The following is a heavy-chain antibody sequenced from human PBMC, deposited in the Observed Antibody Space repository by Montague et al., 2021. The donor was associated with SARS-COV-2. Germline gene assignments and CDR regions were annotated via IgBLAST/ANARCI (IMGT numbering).Heavy chain of an antibody. CDR1: GGSFSDYY. D-gene: IGHD3-22*01. V-gene: IGHV4-34*01. J-gene: IGHJ4*02. CDR3: AITSYRDSSGYYSHDY. CDR2: IHHSGST. Sequence: SETLSLTCAVYGGSFSDYYWSWIRQTPGKGLEWIGEIHHSGSTNYNPSLKRRVTISVETSKNQYSLELSSVTVADTAVYHCAITSYRDSSGYYSHDYWGQGILVTVSS.